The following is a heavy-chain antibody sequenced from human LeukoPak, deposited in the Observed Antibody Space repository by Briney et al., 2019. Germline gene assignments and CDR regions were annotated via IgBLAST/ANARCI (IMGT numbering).Heavy chain of an antibody. D-gene: IGHD3-3*01. CDR1: GLTLSSFD. J-gene: IGHJ4*02. Sequence: GGSLRLSCADSGLTLSSFDMSWVRQAPGKGLEWVSSISNIGGCTYYADSVKGRFTISRDNSKNMVYLQMNSLRVEDTAVYYCAKVDYDFRSGYYFHWGQGTLVSVSS. CDR3: AKVDYDFRSGYYFH. CDR2: ISNIGGCT. V-gene: IGHV3-23*01.